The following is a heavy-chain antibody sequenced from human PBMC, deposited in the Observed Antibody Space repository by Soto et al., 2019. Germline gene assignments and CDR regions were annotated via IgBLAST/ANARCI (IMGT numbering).Heavy chain of an antibody. D-gene: IGHD1-26*01. CDR2: INGGNGKS. J-gene: IGHJ6*03. CDR1: GYTFSTYE. Sequence: QVQLVQSGAEVKKPGASVKVSCEASGYTFSTYEMHWVRQAPGQRPEWMGWINGGNGKSKYSETLQGRVTFTRDTPARAAYMELTSVRSEDTAVYYCARGGGATFTHYYYYMDVWGTGTTVTVSS. V-gene: IGHV1-3*01. CDR3: ARGGGATFTHYYYYMDV.